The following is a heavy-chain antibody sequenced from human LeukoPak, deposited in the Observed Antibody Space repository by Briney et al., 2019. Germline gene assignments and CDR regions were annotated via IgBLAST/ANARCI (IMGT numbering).Heavy chain of an antibody. CDR1: GGSISSYY. CDR3: ARGDMVRGVITLDY. CDR2: IYYSGST. D-gene: IGHD3-10*01. J-gene: IGHJ4*02. V-gene: IGHV4-59*01. Sequence: SETLSLTCTVSGGSISSYYWSWIRQPPGKGLEWIGYIYYSGSTNYNPSLKSRVTISVDTSKNQFSLKLSSVTAADTAVYYCARGDMVRGVITLDYWGQGTLVTVSS.